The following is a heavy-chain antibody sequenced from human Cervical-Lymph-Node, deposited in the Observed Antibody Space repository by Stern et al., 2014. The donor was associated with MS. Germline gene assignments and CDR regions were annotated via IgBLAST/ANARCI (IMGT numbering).Heavy chain of an antibody. CDR2: ISSSSSYI. V-gene: IGHV3-21*01. CDR3: ARDPGYGDPPPYFDY. D-gene: IGHD4-17*01. J-gene: IGHJ4*02. CDR1: GFTFSSYS. Sequence: EVQLVQSGGGLVKPGGSLRLSCAASGFTFSSYSMNWVRPAPGKGLEWVSSISSSSSYIYYADSVKGRFTISRDNAKNSLYLQMNSLRAEDTAVYYCARDPGYGDPPPYFDYWGQGTLVTVSS.